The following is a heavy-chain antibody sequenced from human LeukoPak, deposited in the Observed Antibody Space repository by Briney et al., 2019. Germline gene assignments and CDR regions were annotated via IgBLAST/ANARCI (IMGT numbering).Heavy chain of an antibody. D-gene: IGHD1-26*01. J-gene: IGHJ6*02. V-gene: IGHV3-43*02. CDR2: IDKDGRKT. CDR3: ATWAFYHSLDV. Sequence: GGSLRLSCAASGFTLGAFAMHWVRQAPGKGLEWVSLIDKDGRKTFYADSVKGRFTISRDNSKNSLYLQMTSLRTEDTALYYCATWAFYHSLDVWGQGATVTVSS. CDR1: GFTLGAFA.